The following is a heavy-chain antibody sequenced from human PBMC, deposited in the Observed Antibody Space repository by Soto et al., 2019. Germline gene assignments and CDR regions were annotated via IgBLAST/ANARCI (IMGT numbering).Heavy chain of an antibody. CDR1: SDSINSNYW. CDR3: ARGGLAESWFDP. D-gene: IGHD2-21*01. CDR2: IYRSGST. J-gene: IGHJ5*02. Sequence: SETLSLTCAVSSDSINSNYWWRWVRQSPGKGLEWIGEIYRSGSTNYNLSLKSRVTISIDNSKNQFSLKLSSVTAADTAVYYCARGGLAESWFDPWGQGALVTVSS. V-gene: IGHV4-4*02.